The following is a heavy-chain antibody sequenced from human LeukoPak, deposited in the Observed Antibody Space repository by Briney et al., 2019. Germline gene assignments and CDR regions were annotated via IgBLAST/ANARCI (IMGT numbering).Heavy chain of an antibody. CDR1: GYTFTSYY. J-gene: IGHJ3*02. D-gene: IGHD3-22*01. CDR2: INPSGGST. CDR3: AYDSSGYYLGCAFDI. V-gene: IGHV1-46*03. Sequence: ASVKVSCKASGYTFTSYYMHWVRQAPGQGLEWMGIINPSGGSTSYAQKFQVGVTMTRDRSKTTVYMELSSLRSEDTAVYYCAYDSSGYYLGCAFDIWGQGTMVTVSS.